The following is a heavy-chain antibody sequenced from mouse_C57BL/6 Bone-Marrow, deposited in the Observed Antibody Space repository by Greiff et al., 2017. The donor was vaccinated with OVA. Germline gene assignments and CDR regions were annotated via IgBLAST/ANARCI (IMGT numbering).Heavy chain of an antibody. Sequence: QVQLQQSGAELVMPGASVKLSCKASGYTFTSYWMHWVKQRPGQGLEWIGEIDPSDSYTNYNQKFKGKSTLTVDKSSSTAYMQLSSLTSEDSAVYYCASRAYWGQGTLVTVSA. CDR1: GYTFTSYW. J-gene: IGHJ3*01. CDR2: IDPSDSYT. V-gene: IGHV1-69*01. CDR3: ASRAY.